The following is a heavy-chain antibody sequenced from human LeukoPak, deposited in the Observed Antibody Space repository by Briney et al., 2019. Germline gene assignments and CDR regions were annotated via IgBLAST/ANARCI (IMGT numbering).Heavy chain of an antibody. CDR1: GGSISSYY. CDR2: IYYSGNT. Sequence: SSETLSLTCTVSGGSISSYYWSWIRQPPGKGLEWIGYIYYSGNTNYNPSLKSRVSISIDTSKNQFSLQLGSVTAADTAVYYCARDRDSGGLRDFVLWGRGTLVTVPA. D-gene: IGHD3-22*01. V-gene: IGHV4-59*01. J-gene: IGHJ2*01. CDR3: ARDRDSGGLRDFVL.